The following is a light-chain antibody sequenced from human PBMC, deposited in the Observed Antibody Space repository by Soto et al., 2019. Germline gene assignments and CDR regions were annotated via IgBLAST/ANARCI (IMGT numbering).Light chain of an antibody. CDR1: QSVSNN. CDR3: QHYDEWPLT. V-gene: IGKV3-15*01. CDR2: FAS. J-gene: IGKJ4*01. Sequence: EIVMTQSPATLSVSPGERATLSCRASQSVSNNLAWYQQKPGQAPRLLIYFASTRATGIPARFSGSGSGTQFTLTITGLQSEDVAVYYCQHYDEWPLTFGGGTKVETK.